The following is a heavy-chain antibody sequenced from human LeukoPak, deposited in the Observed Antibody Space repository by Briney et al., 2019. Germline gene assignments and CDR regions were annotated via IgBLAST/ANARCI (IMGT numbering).Heavy chain of an antibody. J-gene: IGHJ6*02. Sequence: SETLSLTCTVSGGSISSYYWSWIRQPPGKGLEWIGYIYYSGSTNYNPSLKSRVTISVDTSKNQFSLKLSSVTAADTAAYYCARRRDRDYYGMDVWGQGTTVTVSS. D-gene: IGHD1-14*01. V-gene: IGHV4-59*08. CDR2: IYYSGST. CDR3: ARRRDRDYYGMDV. CDR1: GGSISSYY.